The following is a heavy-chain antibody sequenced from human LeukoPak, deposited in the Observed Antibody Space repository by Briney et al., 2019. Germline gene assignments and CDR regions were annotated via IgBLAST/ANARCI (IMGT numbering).Heavy chain of an antibody. CDR3: ARGLGGRRYSSSWYHEGYYYGMDI. CDR2: MNPNSGNT. V-gene: IGHV1-8*01. D-gene: IGHD6-13*01. J-gene: IGHJ6*02. Sequence: ASVKVSCKASGYTFTSYDINWVRQATGQGLEWMGWMNPNSGNTGYAQKFQGRVTMTRNTSISTAYMELSSLRSEDTAVYYCARGLGGRRYSSSWYHEGYYYGMDIWGQGTTVTVSS. CDR1: GYTFTSYD.